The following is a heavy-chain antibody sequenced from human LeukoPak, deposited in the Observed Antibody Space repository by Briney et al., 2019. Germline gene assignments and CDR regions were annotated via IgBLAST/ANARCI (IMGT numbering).Heavy chain of an antibody. J-gene: IGHJ4*02. Sequence: GGSLRLSCAASGFSFLRYGTHWVRQAPGKGLEWVAFISSDGSKEYYADSVKGRFTISRDNSKNTLYLHVNSPRAEDTAVFFCAKDGYCSGGSCYANFFDRWGQGTLVTVSS. V-gene: IGHV3-30*18. CDR3: AKDGYCSGGSCYANFFDR. CDR2: ISSDGSKE. D-gene: IGHD2-15*01. CDR1: GFSFLRYG.